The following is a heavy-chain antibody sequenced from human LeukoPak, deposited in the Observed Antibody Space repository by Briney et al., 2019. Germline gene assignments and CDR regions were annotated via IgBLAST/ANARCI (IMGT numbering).Heavy chain of an antibody. V-gene: IGHV4-34*01. D-gene: IGHD2-15*01. Sequence: SETLSLTCAVYGGSFSGYYWSWIRQPPGKGLEWIGEINHSGSTNYNPSLKSRVTISVDTSKNQFSLKLSSVTAADTAVYYCARVGAGSDGYCSGGSCSPYFDYWGQGTLVTVSS. CDR3: ARVGAGSDGYCSGGSCSPYFDY. CDR1: GGSFSGYY. CDR2: INHSGST. J-gene: IGHJ4*02.